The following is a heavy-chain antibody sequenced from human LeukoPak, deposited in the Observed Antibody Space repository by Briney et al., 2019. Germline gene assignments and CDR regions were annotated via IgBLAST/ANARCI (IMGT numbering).Heavy chain of an antibody. J-gene: IGHJ5*02. V-gene: IGHV1-69*06. CDR3: ASLAYNNWFDP. CDR1: GGTFSSYA. Sequence: SVKVSCKASGGTFSSYAISWVRQAPGRGLEWMGRIIPIFGTANYAQKFQGRVTITADKSTSTAYMELSSLRSEDTAVYYCASLAYNNWFDPWGQGTLVTVSS. D-gene: IGHD4-11*01. CDR2: IIPIFGTA.